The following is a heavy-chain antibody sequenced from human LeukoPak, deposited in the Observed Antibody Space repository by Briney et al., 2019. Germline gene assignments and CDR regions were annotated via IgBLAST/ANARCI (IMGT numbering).Heavy chain of an antibody. V-gene: IGHV3-7*05. CDR3: ARKNSGSYYETLDY. CDR1: GFTFSSYW. D-gene: IGHD1-26*01. CDR2: IKQDGSEK. Sequence: GGSLRLSCAASGFTFSSYWMSWVRQAPGKGLEWVANIKQDGSEKHYVDSVKGRFTISRDNAKNSLYLQMNSLRAEDTAVYYCARKNSGSYYETLDYWGQGTLVTVSS. J-gene: IGHJ4*02.